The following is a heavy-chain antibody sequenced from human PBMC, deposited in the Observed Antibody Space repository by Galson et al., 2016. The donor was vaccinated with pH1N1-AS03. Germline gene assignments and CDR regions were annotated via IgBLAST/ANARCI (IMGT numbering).Heavy chain of an antibody. Sequence: QSGAEVKKPGESLKISCKGSGYSFPSHWIAWVRQMPGKGLEWMGIIYPSDSDTRYNSSFQGQVTISADTSISTAYLQWNSLKASDTAIYYCARWSNHYGSYWGQGTLVTVSS. J-gene: IGHJ4*02. CDR1: GYSFPSHW. CDR3: ARWSNHYGSY. V-gene: IGHV5-51*01. D-gene: IGHD4-17*01. CDR2: IYPSDSDT.